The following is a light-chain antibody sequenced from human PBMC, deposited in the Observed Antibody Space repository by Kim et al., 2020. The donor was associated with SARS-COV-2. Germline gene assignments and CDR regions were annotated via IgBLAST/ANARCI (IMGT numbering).Light chain of an antibody. J-gene: IGLJ3*02. CDR3: CSYAGSYTLV. CDR1: SSDVGGYNL. Sequence: QSALTQPASVSGSPGQSVTISCTGTSSDVGGYNLVSWYQQHPGKAPKLMIYEVSKRPSGVPNRFSGSKSGNTASLTISGLQAEDEADYYCCSYAGSYTLVFGGGTQLTVL. V-gene: IGLV2-11*01. CDR2: EVS.